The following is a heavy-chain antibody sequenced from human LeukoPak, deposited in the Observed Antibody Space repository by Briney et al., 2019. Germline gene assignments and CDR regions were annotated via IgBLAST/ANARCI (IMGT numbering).Heavy chain of an antibody. CDR1: GGSISSSSYY. Sequence: KSSETLSLTCTVSGGSISSSSYYWGWIRQPPGKGLEWIGSIYYSGSTYYNPSLKSRVTISVDTSKNQFSLKLSSVTAADTAVYYCARQLYNPTTVTTKPYLGAFDIWGQGTMVTVSS. V-gene: IGHV4-39*01. CDR3: ARQLYNPTTVTTKPYLGAFDI. D-gene: IGHD4-17*01. J-gene: IGHJ3*02. CDR2: IYYSGST.